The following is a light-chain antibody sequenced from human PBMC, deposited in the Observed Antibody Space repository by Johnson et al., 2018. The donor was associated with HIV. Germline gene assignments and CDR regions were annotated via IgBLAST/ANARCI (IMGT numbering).Light chain of an antibody. V-gene: IGLV1-51*02. CDR2: EKN. CDR1: SSNIGNNY. Sequence: QSVLTQPPSVSAAPGQKVTISCSGSSSNIGNNYVSWYQQLPGTVPKLLIYEKNKRPSGIPDRFSASKSGTSATLGITGLQTGDEADYYCGTWDSSLSAHYVFGSGTKVTVL. CDR3: GTWDSSLSAHYV. J-gene: IGLJ1*01.